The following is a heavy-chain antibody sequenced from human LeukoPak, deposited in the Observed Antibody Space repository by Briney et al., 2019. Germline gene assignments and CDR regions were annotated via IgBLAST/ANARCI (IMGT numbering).Heavy chain of an antibody. V-gene: IGHV4-34*01. J-gene: IGHJ5*02. CDR3: ARGPPRMKNWFDP. CDR2: INHSGSS. D-gene: IGHD2-8*01. Sequence: SETLSLTCAVYGGSFSGYYWSWIRQPPGKGLEWIGEINHSGSSNDNPSLKGRVTISVDTSKNQFSLKVSSVTAADTAVYYCARGPPRMKNWFDPWGQGTLVTVSS. CDR1: GGSFSGYY.